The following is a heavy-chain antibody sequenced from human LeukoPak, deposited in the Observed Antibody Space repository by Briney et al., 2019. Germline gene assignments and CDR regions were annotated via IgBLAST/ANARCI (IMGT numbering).Heavy chain of an antibody. V-gene: IGHV3-21*01. CDR2: ISSSTSYI. J-gene: IGHJ4*02. CDR1: GFTFDDYG. D-gene: IGHD1-26*01. Sequence: GGSLRLSCAASGFTFDDYGMSWVRQAPGKGLEWVSSISSSTSYIYYADSVKGRFTISRDNAKNSLYLQMNSLRPEDTAVYYCARENSGSYYQFDCWGQGTLVTVSS. CDR3: ARENSGSYYQFDC.